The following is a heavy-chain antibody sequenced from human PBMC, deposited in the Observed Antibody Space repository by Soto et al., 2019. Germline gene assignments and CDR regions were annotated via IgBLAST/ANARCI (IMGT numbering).Heavy chain of an antibody. J-gene: IGHJ5*02. CDR1: GYTFTSYD. CDR2: MNPNSGNT. V-gene: IGHV1-8*01. Sequence: ASVKVSCNASGYTFTSYDINWVRQATGQGLEWMGWMNPNSGNTGYAQKFQGRVTMTRNTSISTAYMELSSLRSEDTAVYYCTRARKLVAISGGFDPWGQGTLVTVSS. D-gene: IGHD5-12*01. CDR3: TRARKLVAISGGFDP.